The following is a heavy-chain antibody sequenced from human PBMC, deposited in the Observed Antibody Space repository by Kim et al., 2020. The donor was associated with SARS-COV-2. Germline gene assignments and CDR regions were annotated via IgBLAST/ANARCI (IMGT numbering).Heavy chain of an antibody. J-gene: IGHJ4*02. CDR2: ISSSSSTI. V-gene: IGHV3-48*02. Sequence: GGSLRLSCADSGVTFSPYAMNWVRQAPGKGLQWISYISSSSSTIYYADSVKGRLTISSDNAKNSLYLQMNSLRDEDTAVYYCAGGSPGVDYLGQVALVTV. D-gene: IGHD3-10*01. CDR3: AGGSPGVDY. CDR1: GVTFSPYA.